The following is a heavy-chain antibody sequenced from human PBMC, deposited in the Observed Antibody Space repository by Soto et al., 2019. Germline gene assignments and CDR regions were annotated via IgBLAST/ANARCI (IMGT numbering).Heavy chain of an antibody. CDR2: IWYDGSNK. CDR1: GFTFSSYG. Sequence: QVQLVESGGGVVQPGRSLRLSCAASGFTFSSYGMHWVRQAPGKGLEWVAVIWYDGSNKYYADSVKGRFTISRDNSKNTLSLQMKSLRAEDTAVYYCAGHQNFDYWGQGTLVTVSS. V-gene: IGHV3-33*01. D-gene: IGHD2-2*01. J-gene: IGHJ4*02. CDR3: AGHQNFDY.